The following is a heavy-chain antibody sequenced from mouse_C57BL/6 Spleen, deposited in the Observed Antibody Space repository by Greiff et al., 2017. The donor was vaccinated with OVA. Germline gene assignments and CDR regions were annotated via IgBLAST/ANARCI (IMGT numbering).Heavy chain of an antibody. CDR3: ARKGSYYGYDVVDY. D-gene: IGHD2-2*01. J-gene: IGHJ2*01. CDR2: IDPSDSET. Sequence: VQLQQPGAELVRPGSSVKLSCKASGYTFTSYWMHWVKQRPIQGLEWIGNIDPSDSETHYNQKFKDKATLTVDKSSSTAYMQLSSLTSEDSAVYYCARKGSYYGYDVVDYWGQGTTLTVSS. V-gene: IGHV1-52*01. CDR1: GYTFTSYW.